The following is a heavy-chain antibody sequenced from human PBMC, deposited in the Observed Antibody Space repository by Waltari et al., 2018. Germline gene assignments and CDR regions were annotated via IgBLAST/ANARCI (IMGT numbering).Heavy chain of an antibody. V-gene: IGHV4-34*01. J-gene: IGHJ5*02. D-gene: IGHD3-16*02. CDR2: INHSGST. CDR3: ARGRLSSQLQARGRRGNWFDP. CDR1: GGSFSGYS. Sequence: QVQLHQWGAGLLKASETLSLTRAVYGGSFSGYSWNWIRQPPGKGLEWIGEINHSGSTNYNPALKSRVTISVDTSKNQFSLRLTSVTAADTSVYYCARGRLSSQLQARGRRGNWFDPWGQGTLVTVSS.